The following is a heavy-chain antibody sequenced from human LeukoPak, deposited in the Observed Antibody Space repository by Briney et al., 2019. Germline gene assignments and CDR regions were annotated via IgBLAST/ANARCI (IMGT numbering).Heavy chain of an antibody. J-gene: IGHJ4*02. Sequence: ASVRVSCKGSGYTFIAYGVSWVRQAPGHGLEWMGWISPYNGKTIYTQELQGRVTMTTDTSTSTAYMELRSLRSDDTAVYYCARAGGDCTNGVCLNYWGQGTLVTVSS. V-gene: IGHV1-18*01. CDR3: ARAGGDCTNGVCLNY. D-gene: IGHD2-8*01. CDR1: GYTFIAYG. CDR2: ISPYNGKT.